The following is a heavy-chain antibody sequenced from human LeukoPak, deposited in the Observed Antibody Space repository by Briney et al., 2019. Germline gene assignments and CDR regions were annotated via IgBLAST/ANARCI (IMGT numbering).Heavy chain of an antibody. CDR1: GFTFSNYA. J-gene: IGHJ1*01. CDR2: ISGTGGNT. CDR3: ATTSSSGWYESEYFQH. V-gene: IGHV3-23*01. Sequence: GGSLRLSCAASGFTFSNYAMNWVRQAPGKGLEWASSISGTGGNTNYADSVRGRFTISKDNSKNTLYLQMHSLRVDDTAIYYCATTSSSGWYESEYFQHWGQGTLVTVSS. D-gene: IGHD6-19*01.